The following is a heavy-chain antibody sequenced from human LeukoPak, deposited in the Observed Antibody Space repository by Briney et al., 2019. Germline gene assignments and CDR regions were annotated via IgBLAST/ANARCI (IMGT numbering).Heavy chain of an antibody. Sequence: PSETLSLTCTVSGGSISSYYWSWIRQPPGKGLERIGYIYYSGSTNYNPSLKSRVTISVDTSKNQFSLNLISVSAADTAVYYCARLSGDGYSIDYWGQGTLVTVSS. CDR2: IYYSGST. D-gene: IGHD5-24*01. V-gene: IGHV4-59*08. CDR1: GGSISSYY. CDR3: ARLSGDGYSIDY. J-gene: IGHJ4*02.